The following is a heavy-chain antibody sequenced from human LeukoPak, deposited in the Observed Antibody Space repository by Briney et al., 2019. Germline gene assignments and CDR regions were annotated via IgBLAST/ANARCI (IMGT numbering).Heavy chain of an antibody. J-gene: IGHJ4*02. CDR2: ISDTGGST. V-gene: IGHV3-23*01. D-gene: IGHD6-13*01. CDR3: AKGGGSSSWTNLDY. Sequence: GGSLRLSCAASGFTFNSYAMSWVRLAPGKGLEWVSGISDTGGSTYYADSVKGRFTISRDNSKNTLYLQMNSLRAEDTAVYYCAKGGGSSSWTNLDYWGQGTLVTVSS. CDR1: GFTFNSYA.